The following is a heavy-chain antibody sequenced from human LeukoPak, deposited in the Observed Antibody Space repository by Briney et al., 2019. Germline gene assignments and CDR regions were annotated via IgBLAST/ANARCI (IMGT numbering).Heavy chain of an antibody. D-gene: IGHD3-22*01. V-gene: IGHV4-61*08. CDR1: GGSISSGDYY. CDR2: IYYSGST. CDR3: ARDVYYDSSGYSHLMDV. Sequence: PSQTLSLTCTVSGGSISSGDYYWSWIRQPPGKGLEWIGYIYYSGSTNYNPSLKSRVTISVDTSKNQFSLKLSSVTAADTAVYYCARDVYYDSSGYSHLMDVWGQGTTVTVSS. J-gene: IGHJ6*02.